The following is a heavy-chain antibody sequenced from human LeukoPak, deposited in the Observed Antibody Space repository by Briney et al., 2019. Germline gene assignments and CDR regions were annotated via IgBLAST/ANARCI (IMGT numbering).Heavy chain of an antibody. CDR1: GGSIRSGTYY. D-gene: IGHD3-3*01. Sequence: PSQTLSLTCTVSGGSIRSGTYYWSWIRQSAGKGLEWIGRMYTSGSTDYNPSLKSRVTIAVDTSKNQFSLKLSSVTAADTAVYYCAREERFSYNWFDPWGQGTLVTVSS. J-gene: IGHJ5*02. V-gene: IGHV4-61*02. CDR2: MYTSGST. CDR3: AREERFSYNWFDP.